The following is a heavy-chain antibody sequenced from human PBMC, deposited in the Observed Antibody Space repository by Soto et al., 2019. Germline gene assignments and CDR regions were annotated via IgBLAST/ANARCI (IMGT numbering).Heavy chain of an antibody. J-gene: IGHJ6*02. CDR3: AGVRPSSSGGGFYYGMDV. CDR2: ISSSGSTI. Sequence: PGGSLRLSCAASGFTFSDYYMSWIRQAPGKGLEWVSYISSSGSTIYYADSGKGRFTISRDNAKNSLYLQMNSLRAEDTAVYYCAGVRPSSSGGGFYYGMDVWGQGTTVTVSS. D-gene: IGHD6-6*01. CDR1: GFTFSDYY. V-gene: IGHV3-11*01.